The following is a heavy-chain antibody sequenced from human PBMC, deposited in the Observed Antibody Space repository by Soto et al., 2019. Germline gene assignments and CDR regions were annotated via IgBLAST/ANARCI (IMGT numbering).Heavy chain of an antibody. Sequence: QVQLQESGPGLVKPSETLSLTCTVSGGSVSSGSYYWSWIRQPPGKGLEWIGYIYYSGSTNYNPSLKSRVPISVDTSKNQFPLKMSSVTAADTAVYYCATLGANEGILTGYYRDYWGQGTLVTVSS. CDR3: ATLGANEGILTGYYRDY. V-gene: IGHV4-61*01. D-gene: IGHD3-9*01. CDR1: GGSVSSGSYY. CDR2: IYYSGST. J-gene: IGHJ4*02.